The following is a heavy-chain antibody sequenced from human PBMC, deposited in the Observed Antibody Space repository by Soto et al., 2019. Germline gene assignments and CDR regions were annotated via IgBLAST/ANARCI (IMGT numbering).Heavy chain of an antibody. CDR3: ARGSRYYDILTGDIILGAFDI. V-gene: IGHV4-59*01. CDR2: IYYSGST. J-gene: IGHJ3*02. CDR1: GGSISSYY. Sequence: SETLSLTCTVSGGSISSYYWSWIRQPPGKGLEWIGYIYYSGSTNYNPSLKSRVTISVDTSKNQFSLKLSSVTAADTAVYYCARGSRYYDILTGDIILGAFDIWGQGTMVTVSS. D-gene: IGHD3-9*01.